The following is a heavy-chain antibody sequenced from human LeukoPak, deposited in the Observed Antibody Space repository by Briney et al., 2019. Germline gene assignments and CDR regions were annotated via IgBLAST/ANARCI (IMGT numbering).Heavy chain of an antibody. CDR2: IYYSGST. D-gene: IGHD3-9*01. J-gene: IGHJ4*02. CDR1: GGSISSSSYY. CDR3: ARLGTYYDILTGYRADYFDY. V-gene: IGHV4-39*01. Sequence: SETLSLTCTVSGGSISSSSYYWGWIRQPPGKGLEWIGSIYYSGSTYYNPSLKSRVTISVDTSKNQFSLKLSSVTAADTAVYYCARLGTYYDILTGYRADYFDYWGQGTLVTVSS.